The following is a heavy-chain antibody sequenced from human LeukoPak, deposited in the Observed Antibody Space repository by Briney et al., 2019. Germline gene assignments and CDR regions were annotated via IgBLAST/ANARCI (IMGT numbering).Heavy chain of an antibody. CDR3: AKDRIREQWLAREDPLFDY. D-gene: IGHD6-19*01. V-gene: IGHV4-39*02. Sequence: SETLSLTCTVSGGSISSSSYYWGWIRQPPGKGLEWIGSIYYSGSTYYNPSLKSRVTISVDTSKNQFSLKLSSVTAADTAVYYCAKDRIREQWLAREDPLFDYWGQGTLVTVSS. CDR1: GGSISSSSYY. J-gene: IGHJ4*02. CDR2: IYYSGST.